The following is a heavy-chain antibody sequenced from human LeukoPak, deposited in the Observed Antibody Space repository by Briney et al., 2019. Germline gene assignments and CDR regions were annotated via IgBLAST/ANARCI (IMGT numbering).Heavy chain of an antibody. D-gene: IGHD3-22*01. CDR3: ARGRRITYDTSGYYFNY. CDR2: INHSGST. J-gene: IGHJ4*02. Sequence: SETLSLTCAVYGGSFSGYYWSWIRKPPGKGLEWIGEINHSGSTNYNPSLKSRVTISVDTSKNQFSLKLSSVTAADTAVYYCARGRRITYDTSGYYFNYWGQGTLVTVSS. V-gene: IGHV4-34*01. CDR1: GGSFSGYY.